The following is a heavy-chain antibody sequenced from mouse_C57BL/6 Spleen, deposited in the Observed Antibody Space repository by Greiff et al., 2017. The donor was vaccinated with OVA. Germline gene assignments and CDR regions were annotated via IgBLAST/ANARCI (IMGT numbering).Heavy chain of an antibody. V-gene: IGHV1-26*01. J-gene: IGHJ4*01. CDR3: ARGSSPLDY. CDR1: GYTFTDYY. D-gene: IGHD1-1*01. CDR2: INPNNGGT. Sequence: EVQLQQSGPELVKPGASVKISCKASGYTFTDYYMNWVKQSHGKSLEWIGDINPNNGGTSYNQKFKGKATLTVDKSSSTAYMELSSLTSEDSAVYYWARGSSPLDYWGQGTSVTVSS.